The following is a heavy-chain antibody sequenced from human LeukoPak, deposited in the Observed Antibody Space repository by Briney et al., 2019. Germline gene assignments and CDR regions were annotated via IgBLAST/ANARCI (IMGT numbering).Heavy chain of an antibody. CDR1: GFTVSSDY. V-gene: IGHV3-53*01. CDR2: IYSGGNT. Sequence: GGSLRLSCAVSGFTVSSDYMSWARQAPGKGLEWVSIIYSGGNTYYADSVKGRFTISRDNSKNTLYLQMNSLRAEDSAMYYCAKVGVGSTWFDPWGQGTLVTVSS. D-gene: IGHD3-10*01. J-gene: IGHJ5*02. CDR3: AKVGVGSTWFDP.